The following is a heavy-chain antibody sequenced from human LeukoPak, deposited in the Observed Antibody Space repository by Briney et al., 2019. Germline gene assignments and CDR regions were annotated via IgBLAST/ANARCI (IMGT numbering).Heavy chain of an antibody. CDR3: AKVYRPYGDFHSFDY. V-gene: IGHV3-9*01. CDR1: GFTFDDYA. CDR2: ISWNSGSI. J-gene: IGHJ4*02. Sequence: GGSLRLSCAASGFTFDDYAMHWVRQAPGKGLEWVSGISWNSGSIGYADSVKGRFTISRDNAKNSLYLQMNSLRAEDTATYYCAKVYRPYGDFHSFDYWGQGTLVTVSS. D-gene: IGHD4-17*01.